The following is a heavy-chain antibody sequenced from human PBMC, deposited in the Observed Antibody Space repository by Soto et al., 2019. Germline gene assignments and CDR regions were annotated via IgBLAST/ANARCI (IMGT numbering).Heavy chain of an antibody. CDR3: ARDEYSYDWGNYNWFDP. CDR1: GYTFTSYG. CDR2: ISAYNGNT. J-gene: IGHJ5*02. D-gene: IGHD5-18*01. Sequence: ASVKVSCKASGYTFTSYGISWVRQAPGQGLEWMGWISAYNGNTNYAQKLQGRVTMTTDTSTSTAYMELRSLRSDDTAVYYCARDEYSYDWGNYNWFDPWGQGTLVTVSS. V-gene: IGHV1-18*04.